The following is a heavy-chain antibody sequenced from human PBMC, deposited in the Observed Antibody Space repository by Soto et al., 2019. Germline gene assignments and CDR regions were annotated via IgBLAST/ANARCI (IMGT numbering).Heavy chain of an antibody. Sequence: QLQLQESGPGLVKPSETLSLTCTVSGGSISSSSYYWGWIRQPPGKGLEWIGSIYYSGSTYYNPSLKSRVTISVDTSKNQFSLKLSSVTAADTAVYYCAAVPPGCCPDRYYFDYWGQGTLVTVSS. V-gene: IGHV4-39*01. CDR2: IYYSGST. D-gene: IGHD2-15*01. CDR1: GGSISSSSYY. CDR3: AAVPPGCCPDRYYFDY. J-gene: IGHJ4*02.